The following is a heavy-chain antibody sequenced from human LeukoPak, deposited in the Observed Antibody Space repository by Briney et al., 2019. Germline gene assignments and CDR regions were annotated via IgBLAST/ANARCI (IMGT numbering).Heavy chain of an antibody. V-gene: IGHV4-34*01. J-gene: IGHJ6*03. CDR1: GGSFSGYY. D-gene: IGHD1-14*01. Sequence: SETLSLTCAVYGGSFSGYYWSWIRQPPGKGLEWIGEINHSGSTNYNPSLKSRVTISVDTSKSQFSLKLSSVTAADTAVYYCARAGVYYYYYYMDVWGKGTTVTVSS. CDR2: INHSGST. CDR3: ARAGVYYYYYYMDV.